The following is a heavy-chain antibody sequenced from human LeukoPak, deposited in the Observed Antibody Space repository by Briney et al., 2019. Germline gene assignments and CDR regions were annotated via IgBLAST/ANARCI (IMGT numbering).Heavy chain of an antibody. Sequence: ASVKVSCKTSGYAFTVHYMNWVRQAPGQGLEWMGRINPTTGVANYAQKFQGRITVTRDTSINTAYMELSSLTSDDTAVYYCARLDRNYYYLDVWGQGTTVTVSS. V-gene: IGHV1-2*06. CDR2: INPTTGVA. D-gene: IGHD1-1*01. J-gene: IGHJ6*03. CDR1: GYAFTVHY. CDR3: ARLDRNYYYLDV.